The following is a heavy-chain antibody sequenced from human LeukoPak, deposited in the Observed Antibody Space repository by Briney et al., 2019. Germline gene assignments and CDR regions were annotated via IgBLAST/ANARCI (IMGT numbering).Heavy chain of an antibody. V-gene: IGHV2-70*20. CDR3: ARIAQYSGYDVSDY. D-gene: IGHD5-12*01. Sequence: SGPALVKPTQTLTLTCTFSGFSLSTSGMCVSWVRQPPGKALEWLALIDWDDDKYYSTSLKTRLTISKGTSKNQVVLTMTNMDPVDTATYYCARIAQYSGYDVSDYWGQGTLVTVSS. CDR2: IDWDDDK. CDR1: GFSLSTSGMC. J-gene: IGHJ4*02.